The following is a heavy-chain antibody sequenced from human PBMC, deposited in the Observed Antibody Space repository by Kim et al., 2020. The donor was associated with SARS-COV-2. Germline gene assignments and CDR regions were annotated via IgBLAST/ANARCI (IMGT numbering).Heavy chain of an antibody. J-gene: IGHJ4*02. CDR1: GGSFSGYY. V-gene: IGHV4-34*01. D-gene: IGHD3-16*02. CDR2: INHSGST. CDR3: ARGPGYDYVWGSYRDPRGYFDY. Sequence: SETLSLTCAVYGGSFSGYYWSWIRQPPGKGLEWIGEINHSGSTNYNPSLKSRVTISVDTSKNQFSLKLSSVTAADTAVYYCARGPGYDYVWGSYRDPRGYFDYWGQGTLVTVSS.